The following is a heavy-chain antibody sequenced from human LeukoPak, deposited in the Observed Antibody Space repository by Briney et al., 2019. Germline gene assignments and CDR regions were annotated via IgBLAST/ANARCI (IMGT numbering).Heavy chain of an antibody. Sequence: GGAPRLSRATPGVTLSSHAMRLGRPGPREGVEWVSAISASGRSTYYADSVNGRFTISRDNSKNTLYLEMNSLRAEDTAIYYCAKGRVSDQWGRGTLVTVSS. CDR3: AKGRVSDQ. CDR1: GVTLSSHA. V-gene: IGHV3-23*01. D-gene: IGHD2-8*01. CDR2: ISASGRST. J-gene: IGHJ4*02.